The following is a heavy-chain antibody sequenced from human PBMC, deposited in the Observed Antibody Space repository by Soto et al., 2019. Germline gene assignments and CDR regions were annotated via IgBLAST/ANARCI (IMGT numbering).Heavy chain of an antibody. CDR1: GFTFSSYS. V-gene: IGHV3-21*01. D-gene: IGHD3-3*01. CDR3: AREMYYDFWSGYNAYTGVNY. J-gene: IGHJ4*02. Sequence: GGSLRLSCAASGFTFSSYSMNWVRQAPGKGLEWVSSISSSSSYIYYADSVKGRFTISRDNAKNSLYLQMNSLRAEDTAVYYCAREMYYDFWSGYNAYTGVNYWGQGTLVTVSS. CDR2: ISSSSSYI.